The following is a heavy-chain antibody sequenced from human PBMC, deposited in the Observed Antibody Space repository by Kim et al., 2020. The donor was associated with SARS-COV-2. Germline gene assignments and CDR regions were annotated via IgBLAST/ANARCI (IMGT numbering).Heavy chain of an antibody. CDR3: ARNEDY. V-gene: IGHV1-3*01. CDR1: EYTFTSYA. CDR2: IDADNGNT. Sequence: ASVKVSCKASEYTFTSYAFHWVRQAPGQRLEWMGWIDADNGNTKYSQRFQGRVTITRDTSANTAYMELSSLTSEDTAVYYCARNEDYWGQGTLVTVSS. J-gene: IGHJ4*02.